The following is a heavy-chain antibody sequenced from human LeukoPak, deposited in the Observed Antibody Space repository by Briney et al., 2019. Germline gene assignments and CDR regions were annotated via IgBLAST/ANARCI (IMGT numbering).Heavy chain of an antibody. CDR2: VYWDDDK. CDR3: ARIRQKSSGWQPFDF. Sequence: SKPSPPPVTPPQTLTLTGTFSGFALSTTRMCVSWIRQPPGKALEWPALVYWDDDKYYSTSLKTRLTIATDTSKNQVLLTMTKMDPVDTATYYCARIRQKSSGWQPFDFGGKGTLVTV. CDR1: GFALSTTRMC. J-gene: IGHJ4*02. V-gene: IGHV2-70*01. D-gene: IGHD6-19*01.